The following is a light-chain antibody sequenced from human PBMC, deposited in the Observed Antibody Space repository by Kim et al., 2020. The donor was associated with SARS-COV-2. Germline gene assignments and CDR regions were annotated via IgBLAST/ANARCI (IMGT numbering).Light chain of an antibody. CDR3: SSYTAASTSV. Sequence: GQSSTIFCSGTNNDVGGYNYVSWYQQHPGKAPKRLIYDVKRRPSGVSDRFSGSKSGYRASLTISGLRPEDEADYYCSSYTAASTSVLGTGTKVTVL. V-gene: IGLV2-14*03. CDR1: NNDVGGYNY. J-gene: IGLJ1*01. CDR2: DVK.